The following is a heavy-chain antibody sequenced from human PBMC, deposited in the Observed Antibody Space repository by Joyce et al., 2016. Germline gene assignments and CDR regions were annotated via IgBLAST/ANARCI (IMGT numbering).Heavy chain of an antibody. CDR3: ASAGRYSDYDPALYGYVDD. CDR1: GFTFSNFE. D-gene: IGHD5-12*01. Sequence: EVQLVESGGGLVQPGGSLRLSCAASGFTFSNFEMNWFRQAPGKGLEWVSYISDSGSTIYYADSVKGRFTISRDNAKNSLRLQMNSLRAEDTAVYYCASAGRYSDYDPALYGYVDDWGQGTLVTVSS. J-gene: IGHJ4*02. V-gene: IGHV3-48*03. CDR2: ISDSGSTI.